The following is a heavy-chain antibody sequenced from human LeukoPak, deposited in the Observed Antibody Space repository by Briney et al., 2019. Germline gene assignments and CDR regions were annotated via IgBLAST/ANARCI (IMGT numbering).Heavy chain of an antibody. CDR1: GYTFTSYC. V-gene: IGHV1-18*01. J-gene: IGHJ4*02. D-gene: IGHD3-3*01. Sequence: ASVKVSCKASGYTFTSYCISWVRQAPGQGLERVGWISAYNGNTNYAQKLQGRVTMTTDTSTSTAYMELRSLRSDDTAVYYCARGLFSRGYSTAGYWGQGTLVTVSS. CDR2: ISAYNGNT. CDR3: ARGLFSRGYSTAGY.